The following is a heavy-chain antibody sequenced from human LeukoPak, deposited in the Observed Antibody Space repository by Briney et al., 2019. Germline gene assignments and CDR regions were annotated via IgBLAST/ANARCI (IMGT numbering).Heavy chain of an antibody. CDR3: ARARSSYGYGDAFDI. Sequence: GGSLRLSCAASGFTFSSYSMNWVRQAPGKGLEWVSSISSSSSYIYYADSVKGRFTISRDNAKNSLYLQMNSLRAEDTAVYYCARARSSYGYGDAFDIWGQGTMVTVSS. CDR1: GFTFSSYS. D-gene: IGHD5-18*01. V-gene: IGHV3-21*01. J-gene: IGHJ3*02. CDR2: ISSSSSYI.